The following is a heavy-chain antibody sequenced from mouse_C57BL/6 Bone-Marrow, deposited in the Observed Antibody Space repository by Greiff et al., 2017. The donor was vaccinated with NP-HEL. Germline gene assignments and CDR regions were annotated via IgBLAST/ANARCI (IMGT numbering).Heavy chain of an antibody. D-gene: IGHD2-2*01. V-gene: IGHV14-1*01. CDR3: TYYGYDGFAY. CDR2: IDPEDGDT. J-gene: IGHJ3*01. CDR1: GFNIKDYY. Sequence: VQLQQSGAELVRPGASVKLSCTASGFNIKDYYMHWVKQRPEQGLEWIGRIDPEDGDTEYAPKFQGKATLTADTSSNTAYLQLSSLTSEDTAVYYCTYYGYDGFAYWGQGTLVTVSA.